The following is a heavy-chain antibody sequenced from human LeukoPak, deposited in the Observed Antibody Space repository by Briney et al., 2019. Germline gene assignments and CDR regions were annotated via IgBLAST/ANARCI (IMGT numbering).Heavy chain of an antibody. CDR1: GGSFSGYY. D-gene: IGHD2-15*01. J-gene: IGHJ4*02. V-gene: IGHV4-34*01. CDR3: AREYCSGGSCYSGFDY. Sequence: SETLSLTCAVYGGSFSGYYWSWIRQPPGKGLEWIGEINHSGSTNYNPSLKCRVTISVDTYKNQFSLKLSSVTAADTAVYYCAREYCSGGSCYSGFDYWGQGTLVTVSS. CDR2: INHSGST.